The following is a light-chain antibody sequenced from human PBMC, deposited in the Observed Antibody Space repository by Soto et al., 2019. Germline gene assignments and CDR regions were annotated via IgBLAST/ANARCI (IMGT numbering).Light chain of an antibody. V-gene: IGKV1-5*01. Sequence: DIQMTQSPSTLSASVGDRVTITCRASQSIDRWLAWYQQRPGRAPKLLIYDVANLETGVPSRVSGSGSETEFTLTISSLEPDDFATDYWQQYNSYPLTFGRGTKVEIK. CDR1: QSIDRW. J-gene: IGKJ4*01. CDR3: QQYNSYPLT. CDR2: DVA.